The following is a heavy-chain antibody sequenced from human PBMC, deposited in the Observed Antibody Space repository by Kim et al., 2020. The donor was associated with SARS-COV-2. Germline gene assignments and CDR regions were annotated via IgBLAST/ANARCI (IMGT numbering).Heavy chain of an antibody. V-gene: IGHV3-33*05. D-gene: IGHD6-13*01. Sequence: GGSLRLSCAASGFTFSSYGMHWVRQAPGKGLEWVAVISYDGSNKYYADSVKGRFTISRDNSKNTLYLQMNSLRAEDTAVYYCARGCSSSYQCFQHWGQGTLVTVSS. CDR1: GFTFSSYG. CDR2: ISYDGSNK. CDR3: ARGCSSSYQCFQH. J-gene: IGHJ1*01.